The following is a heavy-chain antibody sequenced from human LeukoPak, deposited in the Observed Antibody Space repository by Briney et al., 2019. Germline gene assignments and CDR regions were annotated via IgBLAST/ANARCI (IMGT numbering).Heavy chain of an antibody. V-gene: IGHV3-23*01. CDR3: AKSPRIAVAGNFDY. CDR1: GFTFSSYA. CDR2: ISGSGGST. Sequence: GGSLRLSCAASGFTFSSYAMSWVRQAPGKGLEWVSAISGSGGSTYYADSVKGRFTISRDNSKNTLYLQMNSLRAEDTAGYYCAKSPRIAVAGNFDYWGQGTLVTVSS. D-gene: IGHD6-19*01. J-gene: IGHJ4*02.